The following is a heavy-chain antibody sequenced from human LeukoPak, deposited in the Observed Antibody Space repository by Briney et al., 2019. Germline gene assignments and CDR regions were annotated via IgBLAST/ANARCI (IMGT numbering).Heavy chain of an antibody. CDR2: ISSSSSYI. J-gene: IGHJ4*02. CDR1: GLTFSSYS. CDR3: AREDYGDYLPMVDY. Sequence: TGGSLRLSCAASGLTFSSYSMSWVRQARGEGGEWVSSISSSSSYIYYAESVKGRFTISRDKDKNSLYLQMNSLRAEDTAVYYCAREDYGDYLPMVDYWGQGTLVTVSS. V-gene: IGHV3-21*01. D-gene: IGHD4-17*01.